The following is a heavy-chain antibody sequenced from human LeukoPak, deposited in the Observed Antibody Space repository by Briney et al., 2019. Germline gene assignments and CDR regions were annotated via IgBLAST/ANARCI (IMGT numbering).Heavy chain of an antibody. D-gene: IGHD2-2*01. CDR2: ISAYNGNT. Sequence: ASVKVSCKASGYTFTSYGISWVRQAPGQGLEWMGWISAYNGNTDYAQKLQGRVTMTTDTSTSTAYMELRSLRSDDTAVYYCARGPVLVCCSSTSCRNYYYYYGMDVWGQGTTVTVSS. CDR3: ARGPVLVCCSSTSCRNYYYYYGMDV. CDR1: GYTFTSYG. J-gene: IGHJ6*02. V-gene: IGHV1-18*01.